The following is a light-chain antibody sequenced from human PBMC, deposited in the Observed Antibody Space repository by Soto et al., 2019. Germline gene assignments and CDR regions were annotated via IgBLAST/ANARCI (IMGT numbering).Light chain of an antibody. CDR3: CSYAGSSTLGV. Sequence: QSVLTQPASVSGSPGQSITISCTGTSSDVGSYNLVSWYQQHPGKAPKLMIYEGSKRPSGVSNRFSSSKSGNTASLTISGLQAEDEAYYYCCSYAGSSTLGVFGTGTKVTVL. J-gene: IGLJ1*01. CDR2: EGS. V-gene: IGLV2-23*01. CDR1: SSDVGSYNL.